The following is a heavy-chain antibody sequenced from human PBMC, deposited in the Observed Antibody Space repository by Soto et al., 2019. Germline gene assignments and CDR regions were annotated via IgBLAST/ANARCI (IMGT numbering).Heavy chain of an antibody. CDR3: AKAGGIYCSTTSCQFDY. V-gene: IGHV3-23*01. CDR1: GFTFSSYA. CDR2: ISGSGDTT. Sequence: GGSLRLSCAASGFTFSSYAMGWVRQAPGKGLEWVSGISGSGDTTLYADSVKGRFTVSRDNSKNTLYLHMNSLRAEDTAVYYCAKAGGIYCSTTSCQFDYWGLGTLVTVSS. J-gene: IGHJ4*02. D-gene: IGHD2-2*01.